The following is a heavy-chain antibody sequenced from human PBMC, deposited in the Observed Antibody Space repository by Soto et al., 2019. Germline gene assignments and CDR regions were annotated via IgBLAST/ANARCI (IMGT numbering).Heavy chain of an antibody. V-gene: IGHV1-18*04. Sequence: ASVKVSCKASGYTFTKYDISWVRQAPGQGLEWLGLISPNSGRPSSAQKFEGRVTMTTDTSTTTAYLELRSLRSDDTAVYYCARQYYDFWTDYPDFDYWGQGTLVTVPS. CDR3: ARQYYDFWTDYPDFDY. D-gene: IGHD3-3*01. CDR1: GYTFTKYD. CDR2: ISPNSGRP. J-gene: IGHJ4*02.